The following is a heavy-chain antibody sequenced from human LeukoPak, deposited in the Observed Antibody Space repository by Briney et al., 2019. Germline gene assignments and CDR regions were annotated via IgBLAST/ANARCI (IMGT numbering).Heavy chain of an antibody. CDR2: IYTSGST. CDR1: GGSISSGSYY. D-gene: IGHD6-6*01. V-gene: IGHV4-61*02. Sequence: SQTLSLTCTVSGGSISSGSYYWSWIRQPAGKRLEWIGRIYTSGSTNYNPSLKSRVTISVDTSKNQFSLKLSSVTAADTAVYYCARVSIAARLDYYYMAVWGKGTTVTVSS. J-gene: IGHJ6*03. CDR3: ARVSIAARLDYYYMAV.